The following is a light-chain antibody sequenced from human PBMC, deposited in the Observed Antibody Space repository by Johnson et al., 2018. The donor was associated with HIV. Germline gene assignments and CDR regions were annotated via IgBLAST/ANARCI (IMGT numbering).Light chain of an antibody. Sequence: QSVLTQPPSVSAAPGQKVTISCSGSSSNIGNNYVSWYQQLPGTAPKLLIYEKNKRPSGIPDRFSASKSGTSATLDITALQTGDEADYSCEKWDSTLGAHYVCGPGTKGTVL. CDR2: EKN. V-gene: IGLV1-51*02. CDR3: EKWDSTLGAHYV. J-gene: IGLJ1*01. CDR1: SSNIGNNY.